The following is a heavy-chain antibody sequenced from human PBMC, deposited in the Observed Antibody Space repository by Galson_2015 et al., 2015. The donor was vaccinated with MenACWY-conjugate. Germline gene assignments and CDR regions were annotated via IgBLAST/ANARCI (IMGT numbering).Heavy chain of an antibody. CDR3: AREGDDYDFWSTYYYYFDY. CDR2: ISEDGNNK. J-gene: IGHJ4*02. V-gene: IGHV3-30-3*01. D-gene: IGHD3-3*01. CDR1: GFTLSSYV. Sequence: SLRLSCAASGFTLSSYVMHWVRQAPGKGLEWVAVISEDGNNKNYADSVKGRFTISRDNSKNTLYLQMNTLRAEDTAVYYCAREGDDYDFWSTYYYYFDYWAREPWSPSPQ.